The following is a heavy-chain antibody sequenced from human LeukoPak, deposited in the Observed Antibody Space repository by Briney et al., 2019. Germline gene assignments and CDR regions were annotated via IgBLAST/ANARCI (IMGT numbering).Heavy chain of an antibody. CDR2: TYYRSKWYN. J-gene: IGHJ4*02. CDR1: GDSVSSKNGA. Sequence: SQTLSLTSVVSGDSVSSKNGAWNWIRQSPSRGLEWLGRTYYRSKWYNDYAESMEGRMTISQDTSKNQYSLHLNSVTPDDTAVYYCARDLGTTGWHTFDYWGQGTLVTVSS. CDR3: ARDLGTTGWHTFDY. V-gene: IGHV6-1*01. D-gene: IGHD6-19*01.